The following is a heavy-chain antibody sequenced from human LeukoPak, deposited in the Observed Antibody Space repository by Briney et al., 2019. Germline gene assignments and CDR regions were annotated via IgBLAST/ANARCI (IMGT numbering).Heavy chain of an antibody. CDR1: GFTVSSNY. D-gene: IGHD6-13*01. Sequence: GGSLRLSCAASGFTVSSNYMSWVRQAPGKGLEWVSVIYSGGSTYYADSVKGRFTISRDNSKNTLYLQMNSLRAEDTAVYYCARSSWAAADFDYWGQGTLVTVSS. J-gene: IGHJ4*02. CDR2: IYSGGST. V-gene: IGHV3-53*01. CDR3: ARSSWAAADFDY.